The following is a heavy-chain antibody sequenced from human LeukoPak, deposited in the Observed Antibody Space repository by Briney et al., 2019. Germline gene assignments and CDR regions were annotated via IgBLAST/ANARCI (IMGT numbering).Heavy chain of an antibody. CDR1: GFTFSSYA. Sequence: GGSLRLSCAASGFTFSSYAMSWVRQAPGKGLEWVANIKQDGSEKYYVDSVKGRFTISRDNAKNSLYLQMNSLRAEDTAVYYCAGGGKRWLQYDYWGQGTLVTVSS. CDR3: AGGGKRWLQYDY. CDR2: IKQDGSEK. D-gene: IGHD5-24*01. J-gene: IGHJ4*02. V-gene: IGHV3-7*04.